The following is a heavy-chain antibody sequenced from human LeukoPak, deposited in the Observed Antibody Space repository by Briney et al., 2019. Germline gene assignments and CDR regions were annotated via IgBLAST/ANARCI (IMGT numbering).Heavy chain of an antibody. Sequence: VGSLRHSFVASVFIYSNYVRHGVGQATGKGVAGVSSIYTAGDTYYPGSVKGRFTISRENAKKSFYLQMDSLRAGDTAVYYCARGSCSSSSCYERLNGLDVWGQGTTVTVSS. V-gene: IGHV3-13*01. CDR2: IYTAGDT. J-gene: IGHJ6*02. CDR3: ARGSCSSSSCYERLNGLDV. CDR1: VFIYSNYV. D-gene: IGHD2-2*01.